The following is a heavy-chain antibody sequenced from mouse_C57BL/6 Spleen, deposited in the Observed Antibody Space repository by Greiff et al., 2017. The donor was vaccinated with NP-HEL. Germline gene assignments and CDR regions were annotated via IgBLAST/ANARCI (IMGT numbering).Heavy chain of an antibody. V-gene: IGHV1-64*01. CDR2: IHPNSGST. CDR1: GYTFTSYW. CDR3: AREKVYYAMDY. Sequence: QVQLKQPGAELVKPGASVKLSCKASGYTFTSYWMHWVKQRPGQGLEWIGMIHPNSGSTNYNEKFKSKATLTVDKSSSTAYMQLSSLTSEDSAVYYCAREKVYYAMDYWGQGTSVTVSS. J-gene: IGHJ4*01.